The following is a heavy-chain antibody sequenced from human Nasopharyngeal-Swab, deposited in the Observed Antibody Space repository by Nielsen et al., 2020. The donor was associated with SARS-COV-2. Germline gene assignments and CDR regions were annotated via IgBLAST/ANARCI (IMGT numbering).Heavy chain of an antibody. D-gene: IGHD3-10*02. J-gene: IGHJ3*02. Sequence: GGSLRLSCAASGFTFRSYAISWVRQAPGKGLEWVSVISGSDYTTYYADSVKGRFTISRDNSKNTVYLQMNSLRAEDTAVYYCAPSVRGIRMYAFDIWGQGTMVTVSS. CDR3: APSVRGIRMYAFDI. CDR2: ISGSDYTT. V-gene: IGHV3-23*01. CDR1: GFTFRSYA.